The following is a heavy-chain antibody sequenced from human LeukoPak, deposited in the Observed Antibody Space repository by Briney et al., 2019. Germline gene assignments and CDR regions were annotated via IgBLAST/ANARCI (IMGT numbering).Heavy chain of an antibody. V-gene: IGHV1-69*04. Sequence: SVKVSCKASGGTFSSYAISWVRQAPGQGLEWMGRIIPILGIANYAQKFQGRVTITADKSTGTAYMELSSLRSEDTAVYYCAKVHLTYQYDSSGYGFQDYWGQGTLVTVSS. CDR2: IIPILGIA. D-gene: IGHD3-22*01. CDR3: AKVHLTYQYDSSGYGFQDY. CDR1: GGTFSSYA. J-gene: IGHJ4*02.